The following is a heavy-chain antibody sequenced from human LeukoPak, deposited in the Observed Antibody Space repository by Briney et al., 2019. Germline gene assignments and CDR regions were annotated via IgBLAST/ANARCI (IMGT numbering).Heavy chain of an antibody. J-gene: IGHJ5*02. Sequence: ASVKVSCKASGYTFTGYYMHWVRQAPGQGLEWMGWINPNSGGTNYAQKFQGWVTMTRDTSISTAYMELSSLRFEDTAVYYCARGMGGGSYARVDPWGQGTLVTVSS. D-gene: IGHD1-26*01. CDR1: GYTFTGYY. V-gene: IGHV1-2*04. CDR2: INPNSGGT. CDR3: ARGMGGGSYARVDP.